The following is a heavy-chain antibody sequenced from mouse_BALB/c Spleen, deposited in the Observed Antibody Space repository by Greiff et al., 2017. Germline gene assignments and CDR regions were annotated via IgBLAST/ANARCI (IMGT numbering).Heavy chain of an antibody. Sequence: VQLQQSGAELAKPGASVKMSCKASGYTFTSYWMHWVKQRPGQGLEWIGYINPSTGYTEYNQKFKDKATLTADKSSSTAYMQLSSLTSEDSAVYYCARDTTVVGTDYWGQGTTLTVSS. CDR3: ARDTTVVGTDY. J-gene: IGHJ2*01. D-gene: IGHD1-1*01. V-gene: IGHV1-7*01. CDR2: INPSTGYT. CDR1: GYTFTSYW.